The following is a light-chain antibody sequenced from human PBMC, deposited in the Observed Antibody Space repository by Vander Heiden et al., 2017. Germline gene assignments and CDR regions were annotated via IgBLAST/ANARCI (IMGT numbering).Light chain of an antibody. CDR2: QDT. CDR1: KLGDKY. J-gene: IGLJ2*01. Sequence: SYELTQPPSVSVSPGQTASVTCSGDKLGDKYACWYQQKPGQSPVLVIYQDTKRASGIPERFSGSNSGNTATLTISGTQASDEADYYCQAWDSGTVVFGGGTKLTVL. V-gene: IGLV3-1*01. CDR3: QAWDSGTVV.